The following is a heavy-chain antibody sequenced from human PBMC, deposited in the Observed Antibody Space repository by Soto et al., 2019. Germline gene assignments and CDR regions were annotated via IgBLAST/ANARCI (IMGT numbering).Heavy chain of an antibody. Sequence: SVKVSCKASGGTFSKYAIDWVRQAPGRGLEWMGGIIPLFGTAKYAQKFQGRVTITTDEATSTAYMELSSLRSEDTAVYYCARQFDYDTSGYYYAYWGQGTLVTVSS. D-gene: IGHD3-22*01. V-gene: IGHV1-69*05. CDR2: IIPLFGTA. CDR3: ARQFDYDTSGYYYAY. CDR1: GGTFSKYA. J-gene: IGHJ4*02.